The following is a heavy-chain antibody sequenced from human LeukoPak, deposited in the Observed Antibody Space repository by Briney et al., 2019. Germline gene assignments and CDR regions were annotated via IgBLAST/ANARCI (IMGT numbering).Heavy chain of an antibody. CDR2: ISSSSSYI. Sequence: GSLRLSCAASGFTFSSYSMNWVRQAPGKGLEWVSSISSSSSYIYYADSVKGRFTISRDNAKNSLYLQMNSLRAEDTAVYYCARDSIHSSGWYAVWGQGTLVTVSS. V-gene: IGHV3-21*01. J-gene: IGHJ4*02. CDR1: GFTFSSYS. D-gene: IGHD6-19*01. CDR3: ARDSIHSSGWYAV.